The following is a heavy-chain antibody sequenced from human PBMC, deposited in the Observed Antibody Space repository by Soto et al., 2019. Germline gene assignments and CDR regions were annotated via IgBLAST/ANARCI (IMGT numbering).Heavy chain of an antibody. CDR3: ARDRKLSIYDYYGMDV. CDR2: INPSGGST. Sequence: ASVKVSCKASGYTFTSYYMHWVRQAPGQGLEWMGIINPSGGSTSYAQKFQGRVTMTRDTSTSTVYMELSSLRSEDTAVYYCARDRKLSIYDYYGMDVWGQGTTVTVSS. CDR1: GYTFTSYY. V-gene: IGHV1-46*01. J-gene: IGHJ6*02.